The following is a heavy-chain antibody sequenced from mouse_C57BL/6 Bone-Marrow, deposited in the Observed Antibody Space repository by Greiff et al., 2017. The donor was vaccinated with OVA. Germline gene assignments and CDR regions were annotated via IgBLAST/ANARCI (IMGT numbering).Heavy chain of an antibody. Sequence: VQLQQPGAELVQPGASVKMSCKASGYTFTSYWITWVKQRPGQGLEWIGDIYPGSGSTNYNEKFKSKATLTVDTSSSTAYMQLSSLTSEDSAVYYCARGVYYSNPFAYWGQGTLVTVSA. V-gene: IGHV1-55*01. CDR2: IYPGSGST. D-gene: IGHD2-5*01. CDR3: ARGVYYSNPFAY. J-gene: IGHJ3*01. CDR1: GYTFTSYW.